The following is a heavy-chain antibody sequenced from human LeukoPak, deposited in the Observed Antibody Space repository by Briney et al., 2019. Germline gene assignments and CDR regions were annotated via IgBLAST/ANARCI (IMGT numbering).Heavy chain of an antibody. Sequence: PGGSLRLSCAASGFTFSSYSMNWVRQAPGKGLEWVSSISSSSSYIYYADSVKGRFTISRDNAKNSLYLQMNSLRAEDTAVYYCARPRREMATIWAFDIWGQGTMVTVSS. CDR3: ARPRREMATIWAFDI. CDR1: GFTFSSYS. V-gene: IGHV3-21*01. J-gene: IGHJ3*02. D-gene: IGHD5-24*01. CDR2: ISSSSSYI.